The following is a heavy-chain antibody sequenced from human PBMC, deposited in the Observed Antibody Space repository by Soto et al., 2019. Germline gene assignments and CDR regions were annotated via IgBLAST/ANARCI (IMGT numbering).Heavy chain of an antibody. CDR2: IYYSGST. J-gene: IGHJ5*02. CDR3: ARVGSYYDILTGPRGWFDP. V-gene: IGHV4-59*01. CDR1: GGSISSYY. D-gene: IGHD3-9*01. Sequence: SETLSLTCTVSGGSISSYYWSWIRQPPGKGLEWIGYIYYSGSTNYNPSLKSRVTISVDTSKNQFSLKLGSVTAADTAVYYCARVGSYYDILTGPRGWFDPWGQGTLVTVSS.